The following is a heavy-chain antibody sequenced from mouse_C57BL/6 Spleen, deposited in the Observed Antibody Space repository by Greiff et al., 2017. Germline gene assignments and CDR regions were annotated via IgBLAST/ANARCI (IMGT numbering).Heavy chain of an antibody. D-gene: IGHD1-1*01. CDR1: GYTFTDYY. Sequence: QVQLQQSGAELVRPGASVKLSCKASGYTFTDYYINWVKQRPGQGLEWIARIYPGSGNTYYNEKFKGKATLTAEKSSSTAYMQLSSLTSEDSAVYFCARDITTVVAHYYAMDYWGQGTSVTVSS. V-gene: IGHV1-76*01. CDR3: ARDITTVVAHYYAMDY. CDR2: IYPGSGNT. J-gene: IGHJ4*01.